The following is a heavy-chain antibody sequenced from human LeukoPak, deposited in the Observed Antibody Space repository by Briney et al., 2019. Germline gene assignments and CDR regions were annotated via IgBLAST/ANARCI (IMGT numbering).Heavy chain of an antibody. CDR2: IIPIFGTA. J-gene: IGHJ4*02. V-gene: IGHV1-69*13. Sequence: ASVKVSCKASGGTFSSYAISWVRQAPGQGLEWMEGIIPIFGTANYAQKFQGRVTITADESTSTAYMELSSLRSEDTAVYYCARDSVVDYDSSGYLNWGQGTLVTVSS. D-gene: IGHD3-22*01. CDR3: ARDSVVDYDSSGYLN. CDR1: GGTFSSYA.